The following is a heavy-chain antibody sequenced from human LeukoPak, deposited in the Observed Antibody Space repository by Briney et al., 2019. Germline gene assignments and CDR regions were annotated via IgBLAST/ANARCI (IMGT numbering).Heavy chain of an antibody. CDR1: GFTFSSYG. D-gene: IGHD5-12*01. Sequence: GRSRRLSCAASGFTFSSYGMHWVRQAPGKGLEWVAVIWYDGGNKYYADSVKGRFTISRDNSKNTLYLQMNSLRVEDTAVYYCARGRDGQYSGYDCLDVWGQGTTVTVSS. V-gene: IGHV3-33*01. CDR3: ARGRDGQYSGYDCLDV. J-gene: IGHJ6*02. CDR2: IWYDGGNK.